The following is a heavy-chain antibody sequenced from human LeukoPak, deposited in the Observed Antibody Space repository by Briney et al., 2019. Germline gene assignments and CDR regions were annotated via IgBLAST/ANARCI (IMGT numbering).Heavy chain of an antibody. CDR2: IYTSGGT. Sequence: PSETLSLTCSVSGSSISNYYWTWIRQPAGKGLEWIGRIYTSGGTNYNPSLKTRVTMSVDTSKNQVSLKLSSVTAADTAMYYCARGPTVEYDILTGYYRLDYWGQGTLVTVSS. CDR3: ARGPTVEYDILTGYYRLDY. J-gene: IGHJ4*02. V-gene: IGHV4-4*07. D-gene: IGHD3-9*01. CDR1: GSSISNYY.